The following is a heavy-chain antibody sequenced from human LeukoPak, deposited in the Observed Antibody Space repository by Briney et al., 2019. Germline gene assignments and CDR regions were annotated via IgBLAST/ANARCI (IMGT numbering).Heavy chain of an antibody. CDR2: IYYSGNT. CDR1: GGSISYYY. Sequence: PSETLSLTCTVSGGSISYYYWSWIRQPPGKGLEWIGYIYYSGNTDYNPSLKSRVTISVDTSKNQFSLKLYSVTAADTAVYYCASADYDDYYIDFWGQGTLVTVSS. CDR3: ASADYDDYYIDF. V-gene: IGHV4-59*01. D-gene: IGHD4-17*01. J-gene: IGHJ4*02.